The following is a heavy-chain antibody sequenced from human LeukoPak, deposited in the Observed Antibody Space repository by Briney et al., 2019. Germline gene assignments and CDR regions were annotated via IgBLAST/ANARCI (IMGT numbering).Heavy chain of an antibody. CDR3: ARVGYYYGSGSYRGHAFDI. J-gene: IGHJ3*02. Sequence: GGSLRLSCAASGFTFSSYSMNWVRQAPGKGLEWVSSISSSSSYIYYADSVKGRFTISRDNAKNSLYLQMNSLSAEDTAVYYCARVGYYYGSGSYRGHAFDIWGQGTMVTVSS. V-gene: IGHV3-21*01. CDR2: ISSSSSYI. D-gene: IGHD3-10*01. CDR1: GFTFSSYS.